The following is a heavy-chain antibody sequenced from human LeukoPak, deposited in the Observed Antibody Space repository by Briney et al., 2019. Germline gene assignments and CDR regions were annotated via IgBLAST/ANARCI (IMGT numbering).Heavy chain of an antibody. V-gene: IGHV3-48*03. CDR2: IGTSGSPI. CDR1: GFTFSSFE. J-gene: IGHJ3*02. CDR3: ARNDLFDI. D-gene: IGHD1-1*01. Sequence: GGSLRLSCAASGFTFSSFEMNWVRQAPGKGLEWVSYIGTSGSPISYADSVKGRFTISRDNAKNSLYLQMNSLRAGDTAVYYCARNDLFDIWGQGTMVTVSS.